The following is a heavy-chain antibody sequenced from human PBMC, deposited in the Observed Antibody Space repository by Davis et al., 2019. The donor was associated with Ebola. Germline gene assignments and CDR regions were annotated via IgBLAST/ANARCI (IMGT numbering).Heavy chain of an antibody. Sequence: PGGSLRLSCVASGFNFRTYAIYWVRQAPGKGLKWVAVISHDGINKYYADSVKGRFTVSRDNSKNTVYLEMNGLRPEDTAQYYCARSTWIGATPLDYWGQGTLLTVSS. D-gene: IGHD1-26*01. CDR3: ARSTWIGATPLDY. CDR1: GFNFRTYA. J-gene: IGHJ4*02. CDR2: ISHDGINK. V-gene: IGHV3-30-3*01.